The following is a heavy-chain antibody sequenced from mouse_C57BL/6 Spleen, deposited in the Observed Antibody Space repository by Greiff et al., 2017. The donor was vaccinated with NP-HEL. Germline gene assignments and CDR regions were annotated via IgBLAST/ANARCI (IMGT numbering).Heavy chain of an antibody. CDR2: ILPGSGST. CDR3: ARSILYDGYPAWFAY. Sequence: QVQLKQSGAELMKPGASVKLSCKATGYTFTGYWIEWVKQRPGHGLEWIGEILPGSGSTNYNEKFKGKATFTADTSSNTAYMQLSSLTTEDSAIYYCARSILYDGYPAWFAYWGQGTLVTVSA. D-gene: IGHD2-3*01. CDR1: GYTFTGYW. J-gene: IGHJ3*01. V-gene: IGHV1-9*01.